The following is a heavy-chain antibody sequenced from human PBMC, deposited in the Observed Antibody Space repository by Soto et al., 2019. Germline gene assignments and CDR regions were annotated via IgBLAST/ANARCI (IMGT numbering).Heavy chain of an antibody. CDR3: ARRFEYFHH. J-gene: IGHJ1*01. V-gene: IGHV4-39*01. Sequence: QLQLQESGPGLVKPSETLSLTCTVSGGSITSSSHYWGWIRQPPGKGLEWIGSIYYSGSTYYNPSLKSRVTISVDTSKNQCSQKLSSVTAADTAVYYCARRFEYFHHWGQGTLVTVSS. CDR2: IYYSGST. CDR1: GGSITSSSHY.